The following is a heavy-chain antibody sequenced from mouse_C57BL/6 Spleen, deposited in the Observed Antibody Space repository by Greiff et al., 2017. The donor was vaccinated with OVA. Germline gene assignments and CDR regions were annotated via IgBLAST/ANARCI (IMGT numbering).Heavy chain of an antibody. D-gene: IGHD3-1*01. J-gene: IGHJ4*01. Sequence: VQLQQSGAELARPGASVKMSCKASGYTFTSYTMHWVKQRPGQGLEWIGYINPSSGYTKYNQKFKDKATLTADKSSSTAYMQLSSLTSEDSAVYYCARRGLRDAMDYWGQGTSVTVSS. CDR1: GYTFTSYT. V-gene: IGHV1-4*01. CDR2: INPSSGYT. CDR3: ARRGLRDAMDY.